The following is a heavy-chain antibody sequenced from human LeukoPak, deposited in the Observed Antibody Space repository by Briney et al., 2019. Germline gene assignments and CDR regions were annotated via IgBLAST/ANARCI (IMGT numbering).Heavy chain of an antibody. J-gene: IGHJ4*02. CDR2: IYYSGST. D-gene: IGHD1-7*01. CDR1: GGSISSYY. V-gene: IGHV4-59*01. Sequence: SETLSLTCTVSGGSISSYYWSWIRQPPGKGLEWIGYIYYSGSTNYNPSLKSRVTISVDTSKNQSSLKLSSVTAADTAVYYCAATTYYFDYWGQGTLVTVSS. CDR3: AATTYYFDY.